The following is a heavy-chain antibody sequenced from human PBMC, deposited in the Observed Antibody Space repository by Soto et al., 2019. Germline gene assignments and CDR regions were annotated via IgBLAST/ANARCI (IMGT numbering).Heavy chain of an antibody. CDR2: ISYGGGTT. Sequence: RGSLRLSCAASEFTFSNYAMSWVRQAPGKGLEWVSAISYGGGTTYYADSVKGRFTISRDNSKDTLYLQMNSLRAEDTAVYYCAKNPGYYYDSTGYHFDYWGQGTLVTVSS. CDR1: EFTFSNYA. J-gene: IGHJ4*02. CDR3: AKNPGYYYDSTGYHFDY. D-gene: IGHD3-22*01. V-gene: IGHV3-23*01.